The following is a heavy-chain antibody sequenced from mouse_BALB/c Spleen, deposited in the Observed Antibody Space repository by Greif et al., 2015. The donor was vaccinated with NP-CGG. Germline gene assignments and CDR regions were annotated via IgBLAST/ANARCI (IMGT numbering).Heavy chain of an antibody. CDR3: ARDSSGPGY. Sequence: QVQLQQSGAELMKPGASVKISCKATGYTFSSYWIEWVKQRPGHGLEWIGEILPGSGCTNYNEKFKGKATFTADTSSNTAYMQLSSLTSEDSAVYYCARDSSGPGYWGQGTTLTVSS. D-gene: IGHD3-2*01. V-gene: IGHV1-9*01. CDR2: ILPGSGCT. J-gene: IGHJ2*01. CDR1: GYTFSSYW.